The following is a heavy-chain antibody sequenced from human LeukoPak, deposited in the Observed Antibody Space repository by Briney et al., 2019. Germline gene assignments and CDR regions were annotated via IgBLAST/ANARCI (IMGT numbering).Heavy chain of an antibody. Sequence: GGSLRPSCAASGFTFSSYAMHWVRQAPGKGLEWVAVISYDGSNKYYADSVKGRFTISRDNSKNTLYLQMNSLRAEDTAVYYCARVGGSWGDAFDIWGQGTMVAVSS. J-gene: IGHJ3*02. CDR3: ARVGGSWGDAFDI. CDR1: GFTFSSYA. D-gene: IGHD1-26*01. V-gene: IGHV3-30-3*01. CDR2: ISYDGSNK.